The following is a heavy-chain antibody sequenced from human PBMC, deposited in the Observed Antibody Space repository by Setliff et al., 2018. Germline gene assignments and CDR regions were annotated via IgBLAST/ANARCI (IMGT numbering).Heavy chain of an antibody. CDR1: GGSISGYY. D-gene: IGHD6-19*01. J-gene: IGHJ4*02. CDR3: ARGNSRSSVWYVVPHFDY. V-gene: IGHV4-59*08. CDR2: IYSSGSI. Sequence: PSETLSLTCNVSGGSISGYYWSWIRQPPGRGLEWVGNIYSSGSIKYNPSLRSRVTISVDTVKNQFSLRLKSVTAADAAVYYCARGNSRSSVWYVVPHFDYWGQGTLVTVSS.